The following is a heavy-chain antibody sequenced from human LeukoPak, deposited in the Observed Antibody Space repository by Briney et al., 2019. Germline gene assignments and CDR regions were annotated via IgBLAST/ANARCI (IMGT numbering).Heavy chain of an antibody. D-gene: IGHD3-3*01. J-gene: IGHJ6*02. Sequence: SVKVSCKASGGTFSSYAISWVRQAPGQGLEWMGGIIPIFGTANYAQKFQGRVTITADESASTAYMELSSLRSEDTAVYYCARVSIFGVVIISYGMDVWGQGTTVTVSS. CDR1: GGTFSSYA. CDR3: ARVSIFGVVIISYGMDV. V-gene: IGHV1-69*13. CDR2: IIPIFGTA.